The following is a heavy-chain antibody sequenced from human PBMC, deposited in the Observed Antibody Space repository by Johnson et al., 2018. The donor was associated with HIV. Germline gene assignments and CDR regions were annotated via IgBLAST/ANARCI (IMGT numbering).Heavy chain of an antibody. D-gene: IGHD3-16*01. CDR2: IYSGGSK. CDR3: ARGRGPRGAFDI. Sequence: VQLVESGGGVVQPGRSLRLSCAASGFSFSRYGMHWVRQAPGKGLEWVAVIYSGGSKDYADSLKGRFTISRDNYKNTLYLQMNSLRAEDTAVYYCARGRGPRGAFDIWGQGTMVTVSS. V-gene: IGHV3-NL1*01. CDR1: GFSFSRYG. J-gene: IGHJ3*02.